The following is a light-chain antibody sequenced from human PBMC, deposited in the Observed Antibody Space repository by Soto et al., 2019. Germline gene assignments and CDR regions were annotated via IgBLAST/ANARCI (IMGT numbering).Light chain of an antibody. CDR2: DAS. Sequence: EVVLTQSPATLSLSPGDRATLSCRASQSVSIDFAWYQQKPGQAPRLLVYDASNRATGNPARFSGSGSGTDFTLTISSLEPEDFAVYYCQHRHNFGPGTKVDIK. CDR3: QHRHN. CDR1: QSVSID. J-gene: IGKJ3*01. V-gene: IGKV3-11*01.